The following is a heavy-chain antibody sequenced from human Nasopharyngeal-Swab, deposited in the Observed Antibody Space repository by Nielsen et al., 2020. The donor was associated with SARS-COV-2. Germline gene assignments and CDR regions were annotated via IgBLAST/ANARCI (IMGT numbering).Heavy chain of an antibody. D-gene: IGHD1-26*01. J-gene: IGHJ4*02. Sequence: GESLKISCAASGFTFSEYAFHWVRQAPGKGLEWVSVISGGGESTHYADSVKGRFSISRVDSRETVYLQMDSPRAEDTAVYYCARDPSFVGSLEFDQWGRGTLVTVSS. V-gene: IGHV3-23*01. CDR1: GFTFSEYA. CDR3: ARDPSFVGSLEFDQ. CDR2: ISGGGEST.